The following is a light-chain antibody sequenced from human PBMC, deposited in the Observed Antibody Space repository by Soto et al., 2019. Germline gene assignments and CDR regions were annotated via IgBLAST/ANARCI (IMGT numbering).Light chain of an antibody. CDR3: GSWDSSLSAYV. V-gene: IGLV1-51*01. Sequence: QSVLPQPRSVSAAPGQTHTISCSGSNSNIGGNSVSWYQQLPGTAPKLLIYDDDNRPSGIPDRFSGSKSGTSATLGITGFQTGDEADYYCGSWDSSLSAYVFGTGTKVTVL. CDR1: NSNIGGNS. CDR2: DDD. J-gene: IGLJ1*01.